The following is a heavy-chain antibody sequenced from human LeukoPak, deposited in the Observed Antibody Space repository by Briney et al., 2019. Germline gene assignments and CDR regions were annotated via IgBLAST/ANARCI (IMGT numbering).Heavy chain of an antibody. CDR1: GGSISSGDYY. CDR2: IYYSGST. V-gene: IGHV4-30-4*01. J-gene: IGHJ4*02. CDR3: ARGDYDSSGYYLDY. Sequence: RTSETLSLTCTVSGGSISSGDYYWSWIRQPPGKGLEWIGYIYYSGSTYYNPSLKSRVTISVDTSKNQFSLKLSSVTAADTAVYYCARGDYDSSGYYLDYWGQGTLVTVSS. D-gene: IGHD3-22*01.